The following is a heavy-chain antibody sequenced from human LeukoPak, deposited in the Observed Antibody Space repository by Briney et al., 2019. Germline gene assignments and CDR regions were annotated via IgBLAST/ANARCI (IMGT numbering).Heavy chain of an antibody. J-gene: IGHJ6*03. Sequence: GGSLRLSCAASGFTFSDYYMSWIRQAPGKGLEWVSYISSSGSTIYYADSVKGRFTISRDNAKNSLYLQMNSLRAEDTAVYYCARVYCSGGSCYSNNYYYYMDVWGKGTTVTVSS. D-gene: IGHD2-15*01. CDR1: GFTFSDYY. CDR2: ISSSGSTI. CDR3: ARVYCSGGSCYSNNYYYYMDV. V-gene: IGHV3-11*04.